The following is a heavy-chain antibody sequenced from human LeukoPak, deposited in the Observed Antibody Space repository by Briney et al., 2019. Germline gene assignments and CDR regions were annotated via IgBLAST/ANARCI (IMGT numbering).Heavy chain of an antibody. V-gene: IGHV4-59*02. D-gene: IGHD2/OR15-2a*01. CDR1: GVSVSTSH. Sequence: SETLSLTCTVSGVSVSTSHWNWIRQRPGKGLEWIGCLSYTGKTDYNPFLKSRVSISLGSSNNHFSLKLTSVTAADTAVYYCSEGYFEPFDHWGQGILVTVSS. J-gene: IGHJ4*02. CDR2: LSYTGKT. CDR3: SEGYFEPFDH.